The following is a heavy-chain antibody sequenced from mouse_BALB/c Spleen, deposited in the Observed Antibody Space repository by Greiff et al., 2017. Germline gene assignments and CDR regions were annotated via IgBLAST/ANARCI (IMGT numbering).Heavy chain of an antibody. CDR2: IYPGDGDT. J-gene: IGHJ4*01. CDR3: AREGTGTLMDY. D-gene: IGHD4-1*01. CDR1: GYTFTSYW. Sequence: VQLQQSGAELARPGASVKLSCKASGYTFTSYWMQWVKQRPGQGLEWIGAIYPGDGDTRYTQKFKGKATLTADKSSSTAYMQLSSLASEDSAVYYCAREGTGTLMDYWGQGTSVTVSS. V-gene: IGHV1-87*01.